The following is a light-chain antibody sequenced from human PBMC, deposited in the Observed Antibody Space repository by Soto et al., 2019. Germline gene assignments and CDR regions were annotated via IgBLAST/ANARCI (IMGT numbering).Light chain of an antibody. Sequence: DIQMTQSPSTLSGSVGDIVTITCRASQTISSLLAWYQQKPGKAPKLLIYTASTLKSGVPSRFSGSGSGTEFTLTISSLQPDDFATYYCQHYNSYSEAFGQGTKVDI. V-gene: IGKV1-5*03. J-gene: IGKJ1*01. CDR2: TAS. CDR1: QTISSL. CDR3: QHYNSYSEA.